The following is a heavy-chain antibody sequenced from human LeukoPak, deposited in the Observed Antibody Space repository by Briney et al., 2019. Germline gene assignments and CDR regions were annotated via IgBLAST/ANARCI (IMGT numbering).Heavy chain of an antibody. J-gene: IGHJ4*02. V-gene: IGHV3-11*04. Sequence: GGSLRLSCAASGFTFSDHYMSWIRQAPGKGLEWISYISRTGDTIYYADSVKGRFTISRDNAKNSLFLQMDSLRAEDSAVYSCARGTTGSVYEGYFDSWGQGTRVTVSS. CDR2: ISRTGDTI. D-gene: IGHD1-1*01. CDR1: GFTFSDHY. CDR3: ARGTTGSVYEGYFDS.